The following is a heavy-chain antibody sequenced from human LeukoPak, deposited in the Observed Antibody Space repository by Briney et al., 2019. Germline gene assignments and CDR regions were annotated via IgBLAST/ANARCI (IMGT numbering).Heavy chain of an antibody. D-gene: IGHD1-26*01. J-gene: IGHJ4*02. CDR1: GFTFAVYT. V-gene: IGHV3-43*01. CDR2: IRWDGGST. CDR3: AKDIVRGSYFGGFDY. Sequence: GGSLRLSCAAAGFTFAVYTMHWVRQAPGKGLEWVSLIRWDGGSTYYADSVKGRFTISRDNSKNSLYLQMNSLRTEDTALYYCAKDIVRGSYFGGFDYWGQGTLVTVSS.